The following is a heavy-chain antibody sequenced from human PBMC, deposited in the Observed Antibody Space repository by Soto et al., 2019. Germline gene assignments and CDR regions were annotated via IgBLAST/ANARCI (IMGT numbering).Heavy chain of an antibody. D-gene: IGHD3-10*01. J-gene: IGHJ3*02. CDR3: VSPRGGYYGSGSPDAFDI. V-gene: IGHV4-39*01. CDR2: IYYSGST. CDR1: GGSISSSSYY. Sequence: QLQLQESGPGLVKPSETLSLTCTVSGGSISSSSYYWGWIRQPPGKGLEWIGSIYYSGSTYYNPSLKSRVTISVDTSKNQFSLKLSSVTAADTAVYYCVSPRGGYYGSGSPDAFDIWGQGTMVTVSS.